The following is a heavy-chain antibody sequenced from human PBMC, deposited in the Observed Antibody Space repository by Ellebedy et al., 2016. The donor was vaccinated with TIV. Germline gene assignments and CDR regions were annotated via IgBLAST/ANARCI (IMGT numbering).Heavy chain of an antibody. D-gene: IGHD1-26*01. V-gene: IGHV1-24*01. CDR2: FDPEDGET. CDR1: GYTLTELS. J-gene: IGHJ6*02. CDR3: ATDKGWELPDYYYYYGMDV. Sequence: AASVKVSCKVSGYTLTELSMHWVRQAPGKGLEWMGGFDPEDGETIYAQKFQGRVTMTEDTSTDTAYLELSSLRSEDTAVYYCATDKGWELPDYYYYYGMDVWGQGTTVTVSS.